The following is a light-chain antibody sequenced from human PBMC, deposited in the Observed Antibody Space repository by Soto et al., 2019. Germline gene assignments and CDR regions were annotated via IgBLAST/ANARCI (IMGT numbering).Light chain of an antibody. V-gene: IGLV2-14*01. Sequence: QSALTQPASVSGSPGQSITISCTGTISDVGAYNYVSWYQQHPGKAPKLMSYDVYNRPSGIPNRFSGSKSGNTASLTIFGLQPEDEADYYCSSFRRSSTYVFGTGTKVTVL. CDR2: DVY. CDR3: SSFRRSSTYV. J-gene: IGLJ1*01. CDR1: ISDVGAYNY.